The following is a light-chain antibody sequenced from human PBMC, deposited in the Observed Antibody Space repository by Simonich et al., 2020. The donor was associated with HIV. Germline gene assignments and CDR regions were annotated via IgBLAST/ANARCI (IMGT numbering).Light chain of an antibody. CDR1: QSVSSY. CDR3: QQRSNWPLT. J-gene: IGKJ4*01. V-gene: IGKV3-11*01. Sequence: EIVLTQSPVTLSLSPGEQANLSCRASQSVSSYLAWYQQKPSQAPMLLIYDASNSATGIRARFSGSRSGTDFTITIRRLEPKDFAVYDCQQRSNWPLTFGGGTKVEIK. CDR2: DAS.